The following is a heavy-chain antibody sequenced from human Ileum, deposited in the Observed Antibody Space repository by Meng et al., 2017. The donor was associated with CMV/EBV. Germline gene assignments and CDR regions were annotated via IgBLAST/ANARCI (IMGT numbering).Heavy chain of an antibody. Sequence: GESLKISCVASGFSFSTYGMNWVRQAPGKGLEWVSCISTSSSFIHYADSVKGRFAISRDNAKNSLYLQMNSLRAEDTAVYYCVRGVSGYNLTVFNIWGQGTMVTVSS. V-gene: IGHV3-21*01. CDR3: VRGVSGYNLTVFNI. J-gene: IGHJ3*02. CDR1: GFSFSTYG. CDR2: ISTSSSFI. D-gene: IGHD5-12*01.